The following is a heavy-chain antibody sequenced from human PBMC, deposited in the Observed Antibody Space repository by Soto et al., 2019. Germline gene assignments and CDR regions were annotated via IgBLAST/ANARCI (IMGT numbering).Heavy chain of an antibody. CDR1: GFTFSSYS. D-gene: IGHD6-19*01. Sequence: GGSLRLSCAASGFTFSSYSMNWVRQAPGKGLEWVSYISSSSSTIYYADSVKGRFTISRDNSKNTLYLQMNSLRAEDTAVYYCAKDRGSSGWHNDAFDIWGQGTMVTVSS. V-gene: IGHV3-48*01. CDR3: AKDRGSSGWHNDAFDI. J-gene: IGHJ3*02. CDR2: ISSSSSTI.